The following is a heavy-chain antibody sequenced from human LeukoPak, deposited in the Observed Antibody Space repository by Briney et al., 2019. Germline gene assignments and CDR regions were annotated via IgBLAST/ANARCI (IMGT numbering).Heavy chain of an antibody. Sequence: PSQTLFLTCTVSRGSISSGGYYWSWIRQPPGKGLERLGYIYYRGSTDYNPSLNSRDTITVDTSKNQFSLKLSSVTAADAAVYYCARGLRYFYWLLEGFDYWGQGTLVTVSS. CDR3: ARGLRYFYWLLEGFDY. CDR2: IYYRGST. CDR1: RGSISSGGYY. J-gene: IGHJ4*02. V-gene: IGHV4-31*03. D-gene: IGHD3-9*01.